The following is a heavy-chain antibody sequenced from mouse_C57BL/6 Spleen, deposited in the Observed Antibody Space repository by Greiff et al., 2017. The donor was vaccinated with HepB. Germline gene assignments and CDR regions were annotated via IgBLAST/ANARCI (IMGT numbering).Heavy chain of an antibody. J-gene: IGHJ4*01. Sequence: DVKLVESGGGLVQPGGSLSLSCAASGFTFTDYYMSWVRQPPGKALEWLGFIRNKANGYTTEYSASVKGRFTISRDNSQSILYLQMNALRAEDSATYYCARYLDYSMDYWGQGTSVTVSS. CDR3: ARYLDYSMDY. D-gene: IGHD1-1*01. CDR2: IRNKANGYTT. V-gene: IGHV7-3*01. CDR1: GFTFTDYY.